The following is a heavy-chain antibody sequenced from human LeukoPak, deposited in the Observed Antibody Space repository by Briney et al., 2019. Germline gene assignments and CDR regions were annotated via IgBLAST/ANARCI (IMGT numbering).Heavy chain of an antibody. D-gene: IGHD3-9*01. CDR3: ARAQGRRDYDILTGYYSRGIDY. CDR2: FDPEDGET. Sequence: ASVKVSCKVSGYTLTELSMHWVRQAPGKGLEWMGGFDPEDGETIYAQKFQGRVTMTEDTSTDTAYMELNSLRAEDTAVYYCARAQGRRDYDILTGYYSRGIDYWGQGTLVTVSS. V-gene: IGHV1-24*01. J-gene: IGHJ4*02. CDR1: GYTLTELS.